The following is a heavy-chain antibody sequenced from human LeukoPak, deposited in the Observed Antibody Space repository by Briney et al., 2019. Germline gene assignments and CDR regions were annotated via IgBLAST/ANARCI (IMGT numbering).Heavy chain of an antibody. Sequence: PPETLSLTCAVSGGSFSGYYWSWIRQPPGKGLEWIGEISHSGSTNYSPSLKSRVTISVDTPKNQFSLNLSSVTAADTAVYYCARALVRATMVWYFDLWGRGTLVTVSS. CDR2: ISHSGST. CDR1: GGSFSGYY. D-gene: IGHD5-12*01. V-gene: IGHV4-34*01. J-gene: IGHJ2*01. CDR3: ARALVRATMVWYFDL.